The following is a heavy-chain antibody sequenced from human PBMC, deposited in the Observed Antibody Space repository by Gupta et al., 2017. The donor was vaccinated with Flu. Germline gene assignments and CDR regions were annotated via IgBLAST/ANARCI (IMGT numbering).Heavy chain of an antibody. CDR1: GFTFGDHG. J-gene: IGHJ4*02. CDR2: IRSKKFGGTT. V-gene: IGHV3-49*03. CDR3: ARDHNLSSQPILY. Sequence: EVQLVESGGGLVQPGRSLTLSCLGSGFTFGDHGLSWFRQAPGKRPEWVGLIRSKKFGGTTNFAASVKGRFTISRDDSRSVVYLQMNSVQTDDTAVYYCARDHNLSSQPILYWGLGTLVTVSS.